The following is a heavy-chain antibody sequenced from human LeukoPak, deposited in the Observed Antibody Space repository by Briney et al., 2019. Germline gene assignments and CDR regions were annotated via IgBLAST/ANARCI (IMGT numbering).Heavy chain of an antibody. J-gene: IGHJ4*02. CDR1: GGSISSYY. V-gene: IGHV4-59*01. CDR3: ARAEIEAAGIFDY. Sequence: PSETLSLTCTVSGGSISSYYWSWIRQPPGKGLECIGNIYYIGSTNYNPSLKSRVTISVDTSKNQFSLKLSSVTAADTAVYYCARAEIEAAGIFDYWGQGTLVTVSS. CDR2: IYYIGST. D-gene: IGHD6-13*01.